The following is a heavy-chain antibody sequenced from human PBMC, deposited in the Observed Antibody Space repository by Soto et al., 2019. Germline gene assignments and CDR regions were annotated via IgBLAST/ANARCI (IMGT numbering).Heavy chain of an antibody. V-gene: IGHV1-18*04. Sequence: QVQLVQSGAEVKKPGASVKVSCKASGYTFTSYGISWVRQAPGQGLEWMGWISAYNGNTNYAQKLQGRVTMTSDTSTSTSYMELRSLRSDDTAVYYCARELTDILTDYLNCMDVWVQGTTVIVSS. CDR1: GYTFTSYG. D-gene: IGHD3-9*01. CDR3: ARELTDILTDYLNCMDV. J-gene: IGHJ6*02. CDR2: ISAYNGNT.